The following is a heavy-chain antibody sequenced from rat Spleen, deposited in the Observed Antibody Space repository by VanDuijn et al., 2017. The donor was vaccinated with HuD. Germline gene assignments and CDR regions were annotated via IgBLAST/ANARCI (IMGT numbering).Heavy chain of an antibody. J-gene: IGHJ4*01. Sequence: EVQLVESGGGLVQPGRSLKLSCAASGFTFSNYGMAWVRQAPTKGLEWVATIRYDGRSTFYRDSVRDRFTISRDNGKNTLYLQIDSLKSEDTATYYCARHGRGKTTYYYVMDAWGQGASVTVSS. V-gene: IGHV5-29*01. CDR2: IRYDGRST. CDR3: ARHGRGKTTYYYVMDA. CDR1: GFTFSNYG. D-gene: IGHD4-5*01.